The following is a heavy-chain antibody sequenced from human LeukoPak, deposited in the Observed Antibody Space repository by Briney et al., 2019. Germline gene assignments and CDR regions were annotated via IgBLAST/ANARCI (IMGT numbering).Heavy chain of an antibody. J-gene: IGHJ4*02. CDR1: GDSISSGDYY. V-gene: IGHV4-61*02. CDR3: ARDGDYTGFDY. Sequence: KSSQTLSLTCTVSGDSISSGDYYWSWIRQPAGKGLEWIGRISSSGSTNYNPSLKSRVTISVDTSKNQFSLKLSSVTAADTAVYFCARDGDYTGFDYWGQGTLVTVSS. CDR2: ISSSGST. D-gene: IGHD2-2*02.